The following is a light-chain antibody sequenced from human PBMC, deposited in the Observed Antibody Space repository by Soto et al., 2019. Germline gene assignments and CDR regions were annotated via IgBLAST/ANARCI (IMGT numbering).Light chain of an antibody. CDR3: QQYNDWPPLT. CDR2: DAS. CDR1: QSIRTN. V-gene: IGKV3-15*01. Sequence: EILMPQSPATVSVSPGERATLSCRASQSIRTNVAWYQQKPGQALRLLIDDASTRATGISSRFSGSGSGTDVTLTSSSLQSEDVAIYYCQQYNDWPPLTFSGGTRVLI. J-gene: IGKJ4*01.